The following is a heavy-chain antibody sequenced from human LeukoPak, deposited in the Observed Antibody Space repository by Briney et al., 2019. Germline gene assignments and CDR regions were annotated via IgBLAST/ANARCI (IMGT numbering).Heavy chain of an antibody. D-gene: IGHD2-2*01. CDR2: ISGSGGST. J-gene: IGHJ4*02. CDR1: GFTFSSYA. CDR3: AKDLPAAMSGFDY. V-gene: IGHV3-23*01. Sequence: LTGGSLRLSCAASGFTFSSYAMSWVRQAPGKGLEWVSAISGSGGSTYYADSVKGRFTISRDNSKNTLYLQMNSLRAEDTAVYYCAKDLPAAMSGFDYWGQGTLVTVSS.